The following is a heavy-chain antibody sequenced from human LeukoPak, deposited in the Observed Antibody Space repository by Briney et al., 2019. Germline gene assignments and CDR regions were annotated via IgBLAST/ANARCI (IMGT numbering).Heavy chain of an antibody. D-gene: IGHD3-10*01. CDR1: GGTFSSYA. V-gene: IGHV1-69*01. CDR3: ARGLGGYNYYGMDV. CDR2: VIPIFSTA. J-gene: IGHJ6*02. Sequence: GSSVKVSCKASGGTFSSYAISWVRQAPGQGLEWMGGVIPIFSTANFAQKFQGRVTTTADESTSTAYMELSSLRSEDTAVYYCARGLGGYNYYGMDVWGQGTTVTVSS.